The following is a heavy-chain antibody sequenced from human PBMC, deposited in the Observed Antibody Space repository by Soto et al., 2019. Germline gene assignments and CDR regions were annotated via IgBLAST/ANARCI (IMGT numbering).Heavy chain of an antibody. CDR3: ARSPPRVERNNYAGGWFDP. V-gene: IGHV1-8*01. CDR1: GYTFTSYD. Sequence: QVQLVQSGAEVKKPGASVKVSCKASGYTFTSYDINWVRQATGQGLEWKGWMNPNSGNTGYPQKFQGRMTMTRNTSIRTAYMELSSLRFEDTAVYYCARSPPRVERNNYAGGWFDPWGQGTLVTVSS. CDR2: MNPNSGNT. J-gene: IGHJ5*02. D-gene: IGHD4-4*01.